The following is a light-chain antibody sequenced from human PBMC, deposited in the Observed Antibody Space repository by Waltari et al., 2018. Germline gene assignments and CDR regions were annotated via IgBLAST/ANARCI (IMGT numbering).Light chain of an antibody. V-gene: IGKV1-5*03. CDR2: KAS. CDR1: QSVTTW. CDR3: QQYDSYSLT. Sequence: DIQMTQSPSTLSASVGDRVTITCRASQSVTTWLAWYQQKPGKAPKLLIYKASSLESGVPSRFSGSGAGTEFTLTISSLQPDDVATYYCQQYDSYSLTFGGGTQVEIK. J-gene: IGKJ4*01.